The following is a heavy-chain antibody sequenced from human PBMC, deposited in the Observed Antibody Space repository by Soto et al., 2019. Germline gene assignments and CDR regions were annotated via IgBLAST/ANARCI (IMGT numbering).Heavy chain of an antibody. CDR2: VSATAGTT. J-gene: IGHJ4*02. V-gene: IGHV3-23*01. CDR3: AKDRLAGGFDY. Sequence: GFIRHPKAAVWCTFGNFAMRWVRQAPGKGLEWVSLVSATAGTTYYTDSVKGRFTISRDNSRNTVYLQMNSLRADDTAVYYCAKDRLAGGFDYWGQGTLVTVSS. CDR1: WCTFGNFA. D-gene: IGHD3-16*01.